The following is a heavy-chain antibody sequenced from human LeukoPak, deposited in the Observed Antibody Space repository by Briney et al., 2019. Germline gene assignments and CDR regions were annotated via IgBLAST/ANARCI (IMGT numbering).Heavy chain of an antibody. CDR2: ISSSSSYR. D-gene: IGHD5-18*01. J-gene: IGHJ4*02. Sequence: PGGSLRLXCAASGFTFSSYSMNWVRQAPGKGLEWVSSISSSSSYRYYADSVKGRFTISRDNAKNSLYLQMNSLRAEDTAVYYCARNSPDTASDYWGQGTLVTVSS. CDR3: ARNSPDTASDY. CDR1: GFTFSSYS. V-gene: IGHV3-21*01.